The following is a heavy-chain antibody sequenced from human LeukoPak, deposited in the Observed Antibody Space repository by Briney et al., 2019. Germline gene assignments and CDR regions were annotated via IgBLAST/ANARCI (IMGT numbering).Heavy chain of an antibody. CDR3: ARVLSGWELPNYFDY. Sequence: GGSLRLSCAASGFTFSSYWMSWVRQAPGKGLEWVANIKQDGSEKYYVDSVKGRFTISRDNAKNSLYLQMNSLRAEATALYYCARVLSGWELPNYFDYWGQGTLVTVSS. V-gene: IGHV3-7*01. CDR1: GFTFSSYW. CDR2: IKQDGSEK. J-gene: IGHJ4*02. D-gene: IGHD1-26*01.